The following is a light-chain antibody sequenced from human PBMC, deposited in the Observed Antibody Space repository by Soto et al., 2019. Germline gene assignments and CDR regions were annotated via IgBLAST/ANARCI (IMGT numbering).Light chain of an antibody. Sequence: LAQLPSGTVVPGQMARITGGGNKMGSKSVHCYQQKPGQAPVLVVYDDSDRPPAIPERFSGSNSGTTDTLTLIRVEAGDEADSHCHLWDPISDHFYVFGTGTKVTVL. CDR1: KMGSKS. V-gene: IGLV3-21*02. CDR3: HLWDPISDHFYV. J-gene: IGLJ1*01. CDR2: DDS.